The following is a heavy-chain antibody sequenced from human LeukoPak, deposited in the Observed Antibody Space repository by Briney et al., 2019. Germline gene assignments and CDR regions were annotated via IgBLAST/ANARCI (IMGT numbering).Heavy chain of an antibody. CDR1: GGSISSYY. CDR3: ARAPVAGPFDY. J-gene: IGHJ4*02. CDR2: IYYSGST. Sequence: SETLSLTCTVSGGSISSYYWSWIRQPPGEGLEWIGYIYYSGSTNYNPSLKSRVTISVDTSKNQFSLKLSSVTAADTAVYYCARAPVAGPFDYWGQGTLVTVSS. D-gene: IGHD6-19*01. V-gene: IGHV4-59*01.